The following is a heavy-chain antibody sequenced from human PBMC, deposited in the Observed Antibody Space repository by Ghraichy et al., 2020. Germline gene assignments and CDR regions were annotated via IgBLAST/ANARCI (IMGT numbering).Heavy chain of an antibody. J-gene: IGHJ5*02. CDR1: GGSFSGYY. D-gene: IGHD6-13*01. Sequence: SETLSLTCAVYGGSFSGYYWSWIRQPPGKGLEWIGEINHSGSTNYNPSLKSRVTISVDTSKNQFSLKLSSVTAADTAVYYCARGFGYSSSWYIYFSWFDPWGQGTLVTVSS. V-gene: IGHV4-34*01. CDR2: INHSGST. CDR3: ARGFGYSSSWYIYFSWFDP.